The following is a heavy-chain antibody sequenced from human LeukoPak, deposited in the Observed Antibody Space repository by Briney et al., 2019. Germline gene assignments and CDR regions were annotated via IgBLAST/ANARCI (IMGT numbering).Heavy chain of an antibody. Sequence: SETLSLTCAVSGGSISSSNWWSWVRQPPGKGLEWIGEIYHSGSTNFNPSLKSRVTISVDKSKNQFSLKLSSVTAADTAVYYCARGNHTVTIWGITHYYYYGMDVWGQGTTVTVSS. D-gene: IGHD4-17*01. J-gene: IGHJ6*02. V-gene: IGHV4-4*02. CDR3: ARGNHTVTIWGITHYYYYGMDV. CDR2: IYHSGST. CDR1: GGSISSSNW.